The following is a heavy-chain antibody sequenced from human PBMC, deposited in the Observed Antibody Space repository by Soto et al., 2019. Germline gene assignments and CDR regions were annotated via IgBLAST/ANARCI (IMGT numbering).Heavy chain of an antibody. J-gene: IGHJ4*01. D-gene: IGHD6-19*01. CDR2: IYYSGST. CDR3: ARVHVMVVAGSTFDY. Sequence: SETLSLTCTVSGGSISSDYWSWIRQPPGKGLEWIGYIYYSGSTKYNPSLKSRVTISVDTSKNQCSLKVSSVTAADTAVYYCARVHVMVVAGSTFDYWGHGTLVTVSS. V-gene: IGHV4-59*01. CDR1: GGSISSDY.